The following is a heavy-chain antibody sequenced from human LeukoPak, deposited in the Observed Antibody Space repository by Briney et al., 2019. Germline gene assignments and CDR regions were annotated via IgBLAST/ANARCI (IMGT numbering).Heavy chain of an antibody. Sequence: SVKVSCKASGFTFTSSAVQWVRQARGHRLEWIGWIVVGSGNTNYAQKFQERVTITRDMSTSTAYMELSSLRSEDTAVYYCAADRSHPRYSYGTHYYGLDVWGKGTTVTVSS. J-gene: IGHJ6*04. CDR2: IVVGSGNT. CDR1: GFTFTSSA. CDR3: AADRSHPRYSYGTHYYGLDV. D-gene: IGHD5-18*01. V-gene: IGHV1-58*01.